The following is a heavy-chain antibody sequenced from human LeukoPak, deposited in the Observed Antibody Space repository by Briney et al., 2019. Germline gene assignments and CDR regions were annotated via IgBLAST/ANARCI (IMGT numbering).Heavy chain of an antibody. V-gene: IGHV3-30*18. CDR1: GFTFSSYG. CDR2: ISYDGSNK. Sequence: GRSLSLSCAASGFTFSSYGMHWVRQAPGKGLEWVAVISYDGSNKYYADSAKGRFTISRDNSKNTLYLQMNSLRAEDTAVYYCANDQNGAYSSGNYYYGMDVWGQGTTVTVSS. CDR3: ANDQNGAYSSGNYYYGMDV. J-gene: IGHJ6*02. D-gene: IGHD6-19*01.